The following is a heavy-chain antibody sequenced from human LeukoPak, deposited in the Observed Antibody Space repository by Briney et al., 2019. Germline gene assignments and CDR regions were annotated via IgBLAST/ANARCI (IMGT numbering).Heavy chain of an antibody. D-gene: IGHD3-9*01. CDR3: AKDSRLTIKPGSYYYYYGMDV. J-gene: IGHJ6*02. CDR2: ISGSGGST. V-gene: IGHV3-23*01. CDR1: GGSISSGGYY. Sequence: PSETLSLTCTVSGGSISSGGYYWSWVRQAPGKGLEWVSAISGSGGSTYYADSVKGRFTISRDNSKNTLYLQMNSLRAEDTAVYYCAKDSRLTIKPGSYYYYYGMDVWGQETTVTVSS.